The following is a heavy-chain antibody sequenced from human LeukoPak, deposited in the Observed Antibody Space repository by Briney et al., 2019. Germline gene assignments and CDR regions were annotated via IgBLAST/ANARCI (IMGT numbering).Heavy chain of an antibody. J-gene: IGHJ3*02. V-gene: IGHV3-9*01. D-gene: IGHD5/OR15-5a*01. CDR1: GFTFDDYA. CDR3: AKGSTAENDAFDI. Sequence: PGGSLRLSCAASGFTFDDYAMHWVRQAPGKGLEWVSGISWSSGSIGYADSVKGRFTISRDNAKNSLYLQMNSLRAEDTALYYCAKGSTAENDAFDIWGQGTMVTVSS. CDR2: ISWSSGSI.